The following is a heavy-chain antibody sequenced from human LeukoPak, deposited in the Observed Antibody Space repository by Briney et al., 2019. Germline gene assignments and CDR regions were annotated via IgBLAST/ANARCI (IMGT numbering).Heavy chain of an antibody. CDR1: GYTFTGYY. D-gene: IGHD2-8*01. CDR2: INPNSGGT. CDR3: ALVYWAFDI. J-gene: IGHJ3*02. V-gene: IGHV1-2*06. Sequence: ASVKVSCKASGYTFTGYYMHWVRQAPGQGLEWMGRINPNSGGTNYAQKFQGRVTITRNTSISTAYMELSSLRSEDTAVYYCALVYWAFDIWGQGTMVTVSS.